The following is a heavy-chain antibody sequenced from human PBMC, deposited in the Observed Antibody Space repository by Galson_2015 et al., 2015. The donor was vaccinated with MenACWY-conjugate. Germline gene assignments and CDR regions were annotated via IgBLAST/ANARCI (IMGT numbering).Heavy chain of an antibody. D-gene: IGHD2-2*02. J-gene: IGHJ4*02. CDR2: IIPISGTA. Sequence: SVKVSCKASGGTFSSYAISWVRQAPGRGLEWMGGIIPISGTANYAQRFQGRVMITADESSSTAYMELSSLRSEDTAVYYCARGGLGYCSSTSCYTLDYWGQGTLVTVSS. CDR3: ARGGLGYCSSTSCYTLDY. CDR1: GGTFSSYA. V-gene: IGHV1-69*13.